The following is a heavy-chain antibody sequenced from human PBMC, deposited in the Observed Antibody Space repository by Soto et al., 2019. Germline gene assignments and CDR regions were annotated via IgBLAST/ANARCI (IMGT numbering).Heavy chain of an antibody. Sequence: QVQLVESGGGVVQPGRSLRLSCAASGFTFSSYGMHWVRQAPGKGLECVAVIWYDGSNKYYADSVKGRFTISRDNSNNTLYLQMNSLRAEDTAVYYCAREGELNDGDYFDYWGQGTLVTVSS. CDR3: AREGELNDGDYFDY. J-gene: IGHJ4*02. CDR2: IWYDGSNK. CDR1: GFTFSSYG. D-gene: IGHD3-10*01. V-gene: IGHV3-33*01.